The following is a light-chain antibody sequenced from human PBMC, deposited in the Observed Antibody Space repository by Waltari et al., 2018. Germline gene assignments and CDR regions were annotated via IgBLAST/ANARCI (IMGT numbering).Light chain of an antibody. CDR1: QRIGNS. CDR2: TAS. CDR3: QQYSSIALD. V-gene: IGKV1-NL1*01. J-gene: IGKJ4*01. Sequence: DIQMTQSPSSLSASVGDRVTITCRASQRIGNSVAWYQQKPGKAPKPLLSTASPFLLFLPSRFSCSGSGTEYTLTISSLPPSFFSPSFFQQYSSIALDFGGGTSLEIK.